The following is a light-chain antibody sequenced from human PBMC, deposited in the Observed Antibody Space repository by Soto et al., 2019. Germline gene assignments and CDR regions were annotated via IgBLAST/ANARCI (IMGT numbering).Light chain of an antibody. CDR2: DVS. V-gene: IGLV2-23*02. CDR1: STDVGSYNL. CDR3: CSYAGSSTFGV. Sequence: QSVLTQPASVSGSPGQSITISCTGTSTDVGSYNLVSWYQQHPGKAPKLMIYDVSKRPSGVSNRFSGSKSGNTASLTISGLQAEDEADYYCCSYAGSSTFGVFGGVTKVTVL. J-gene: IGLJ2*01.